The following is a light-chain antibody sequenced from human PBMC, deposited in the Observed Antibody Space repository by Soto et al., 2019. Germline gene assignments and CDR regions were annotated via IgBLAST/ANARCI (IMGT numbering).Light chain of an antibody. CDR2: GAS. CDR1: QSVSSN. CDR3: QQYNDWPPT. V-gene: IGKV3-15*01. J-gene: IGKJ1*01. Sequence: EIVMTQSPATLSVSPGERATLSCRASQSVSSNLAWYKQKPGRAPRLLIYGASTRATGMAGRFSGCGSGTEFTLYISSMQSEDFAVYYCQQYNDWPPTFGYVTKVEIK.